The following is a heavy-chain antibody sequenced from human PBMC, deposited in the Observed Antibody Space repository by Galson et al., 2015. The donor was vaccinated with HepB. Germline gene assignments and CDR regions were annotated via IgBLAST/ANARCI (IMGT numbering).Heavy chain of an antibody. CDR3: AHRREDRSGYYAFDI. J-gene: IGHJ3*02. V-gene: IGHV2-5*02. CDR2: IYWDDEK. CDR1: GFSLSTSGVG. Sequence: PALVKPTQTLTLTCTFSGFSLSTSGVGVGWIRQPPGKALEWLALIYWDDEKRNSPSLKSGLTITKDTSKNQVVLTMTNMDPVDTATYYCAHRREDRSGYYAFDIWGQGTMVTVSS. D-gene: IGHD3-22*01.